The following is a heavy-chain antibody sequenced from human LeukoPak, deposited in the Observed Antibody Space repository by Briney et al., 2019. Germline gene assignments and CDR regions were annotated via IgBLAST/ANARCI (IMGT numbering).Heavy chain of an antibody. CDR1: GYTFTSYD. CDR2: MNPNSGNT. Sequence: ASVKVSCKASGYTFTSYDINWVRRATGQGLEWMGWMNPNSGNTGYAQKFQGRVTMTRNTSISTAYMELSSLRSEDTAVYYCEILVAAAGTFDYWGQGTLVTVSS. V-gene: IGHV1-8*01. D-gene: IGHD6-13*01. J-gene: IGHJ4*02. CDR3: EILVAAAGTFDY.